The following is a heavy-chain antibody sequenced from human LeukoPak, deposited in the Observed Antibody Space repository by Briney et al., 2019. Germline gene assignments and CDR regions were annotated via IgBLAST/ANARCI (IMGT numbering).Heavy chain of an antibody. V-gene: IGHV1-8*01. J-gene: IGHJ4*02. CDR3: ARLDGGNSGLDY. CDR1: GYTFTTYD. CDR2: MNPNSGNT. D-gene: IGHD4-23*01. Sequence: ASVKVSCKASGYTFTTYDINWVRQATGQGLEWMGWMNPNSGNTGYAQKFQGRVTMTRDTSISTGYMELSNLTSDDTAVYSCARLDGGNSGLDYWGQGTLVTVSS.